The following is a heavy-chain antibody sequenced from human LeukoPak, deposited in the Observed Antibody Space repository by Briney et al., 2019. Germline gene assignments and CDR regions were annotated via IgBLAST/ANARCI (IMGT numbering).Heavy chain of an antibody. V-gene: IGHV1-2*02. CDR3: ARTARRAVAVPPALFY. J-gene: IGHJ4*02. Sequence: ASVKVSCKASGYTFTGYYMHWVRQAPGQGLEWMGWINPNSGGTNYAQKFQGRVTMTRDTPISTAYMELSRLRSDDTAVYYCARTARRAVAVPPALFYWGQGTLVTVSS. D-gene: IGHD6-19*01. CDR1: GYTFTGYY. CDR2: INPNSGGT.